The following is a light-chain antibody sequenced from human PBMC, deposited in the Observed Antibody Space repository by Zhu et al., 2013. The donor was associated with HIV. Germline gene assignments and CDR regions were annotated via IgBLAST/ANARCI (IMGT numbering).Light chain of an antibody. V-gene: IGKV3-20*01. Sequence: MTQSPATVYVSLGERVTLSCRASRSVSTNLAWYQHKSGQAPRLLIYAASTRANEIPARFSGSGSGTDFTLTISRLEPEDFAVYYCQQYGRSPLTFGGGTTVEIK. CDR1: RSVSTN. J-gene: IGKJ4*01. CDR2: AAS. CDR3: QQYGRSPLT.